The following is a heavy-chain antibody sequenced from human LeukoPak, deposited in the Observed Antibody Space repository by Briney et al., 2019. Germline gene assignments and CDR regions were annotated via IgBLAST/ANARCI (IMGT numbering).Heavy chain of an antibody. D-gene: IGHD3-3*01. CDR1: GFTFSTHW. CDR2: IKEDGRQK. CDR3: ASGFLDDFWSGHF. J-gene: IGHJ4*02. Sequence: PGGSLRLSCVASGFTFSTHWMSWVRQAPGKGLEWVANIKEDGRQKYYVDSVKGRFTISRDNARKSLYLQMNSLRAEDTAVYYCASGFLDDFWSGHFWGQGTLVTVSS. V-gene: IGHV3-7*01.